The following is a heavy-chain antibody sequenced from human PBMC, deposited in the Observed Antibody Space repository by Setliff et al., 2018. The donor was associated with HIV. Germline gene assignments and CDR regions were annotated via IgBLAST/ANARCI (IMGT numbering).Heavy chain of an antibody. J-gene: IGHJ4*02. Sequence: GGSLRLSCAASGLIFSSSEMNWVRQAPGKGLERISFIGGHGSILHYADSVKGRFTISRDNSKNTLYLQMNSLRAEDTAVYYCGKDRYDNYVWGSYHGPDFWGQGTLVTVSS. V-gene: IGHV3-48*03. CDR1: GLIFSSSE. D-gene: IGHD3-16*01. CDR3: GKDRYDNYVWGSYHGPDF. CDR2: IGGHGSIL.